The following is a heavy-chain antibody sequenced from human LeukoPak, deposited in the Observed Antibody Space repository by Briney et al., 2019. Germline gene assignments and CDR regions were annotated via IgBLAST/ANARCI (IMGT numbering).Heavy chain of an antibody. CDR1: GYTFTGYY. V-gene: IGHV1-2*02. CDR2: INPKSGGT. Sequence: ASVKVSCKASGYTFTGYYMHWVRQTPGQGLGWMGWINPKSGGTNYAQKFQGRVTMTRDTSISTAYMELSRLRSDDTAVYYCAREEYSSSWYHFDYWGQGTLVTVSS. D-gene: IGHD6-13*01. J-gene: IGHJ4*02. CDR3: AREEYSSSWYHFDY.